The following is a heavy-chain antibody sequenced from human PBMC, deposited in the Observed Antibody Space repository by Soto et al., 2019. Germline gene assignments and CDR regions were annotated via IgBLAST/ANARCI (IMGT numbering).Heavy chain of an antibody. CDR2: IDWDDDK. CDR1: GFSFSTRGMC. V-gene: IGHV2-70*01. D-gene: IGHD4-17*01. J-gene: IGHJ4*02. Sequence: SVPTRLNPTQTLTLTCTFSGFSFSTRGMCVSWIRQPPGKALEWLALIDWDDDKYYSTSLKTRLTISKDTSKNQVVLTMTNMDPVATATYYSARIGSYGPEYYLDYWAQGTRVSVSS. CDR3: ARIGSYGPEYYLDY.